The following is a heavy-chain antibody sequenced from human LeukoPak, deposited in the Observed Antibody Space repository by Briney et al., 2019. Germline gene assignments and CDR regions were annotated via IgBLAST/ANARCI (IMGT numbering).Heavy chain of an antibody. Sequence: PGGSLRLSCAVSGFTFSSYAMSWVRQAPGKGLEWVSAISGSGSSKYYTDSVKGRFTISRDNSKNTLWLQMNSLRAEDTAVYYCAKDGFLLWRGAFDIWGQGTMVTVSS. CDR2: ISGSGSSK. V-gene: IGHV3-23*01. CDR3: AKDGFLLWRGAFDI. J-gene: IGHJ3*02. CDR1: GFTFSSYA. D-gene: IGHD2-21*01.